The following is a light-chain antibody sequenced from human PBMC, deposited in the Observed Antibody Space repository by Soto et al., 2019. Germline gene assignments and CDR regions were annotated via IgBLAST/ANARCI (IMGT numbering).Light chain of an antibody. CDR1: SSNVGTNP. CDR3: AAWDDSLNGYV. J-gene: IGLJ1*01. CDR2: SNN. V-gene: IGLV1-44*01. Sequence: VLTQPPSASGTPGQRVTISCSGSSSNVGTNPVNWYQQLPGTAPKLLIYSNNQRPSGVPDRFSGSKSGTSASLAISGLQPEDEADCYCAAWDDSLNGYVFGTGTKLTVL.